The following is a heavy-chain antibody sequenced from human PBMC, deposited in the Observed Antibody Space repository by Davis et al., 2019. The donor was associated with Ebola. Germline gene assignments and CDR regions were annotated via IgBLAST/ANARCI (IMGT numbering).Heavy chain of an antibody. V-gene: IGHV4-38-2*01. Sequence: SETLSLTCAVSSYSISSGYYWGWIRQSPGRRLEWIGSIYRSGSSYYNPSLKSRVTISVDTSKNQFSLKLSSVTAAGTAVYYCARYWFWSANWFDPWGQGTLVTVSS. CDR3: ARYWFWSANWFDP. J-gene: IGHJ5*02. CDR2: IYRSGSS. D-gene: IGHD3-3*01. CDR1: SYSISSGYY.